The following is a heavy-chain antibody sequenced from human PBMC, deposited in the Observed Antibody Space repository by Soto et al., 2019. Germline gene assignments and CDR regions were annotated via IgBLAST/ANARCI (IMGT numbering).Heavy chain of an antibody. CDR3: ARHALGVYYYGSGSDPGGNWFDP. Sequence: SETLSLTCTVSGGSISSYYWSWIRQPPGKGLEWIVYIYYSGSTNYNPSLKSRVTISVDTSKNQFSLKLSSVTAADTAVYYCARHALGVYYYGSGSDPGGNWFDPWGQGTLVTVSS. CDR2: IYYSGST. CDR1: GGSISSYY. J-gene: IGHJ5*02. D-gene: IGHD3-10*01. V-gene: IGHV4-59*08.